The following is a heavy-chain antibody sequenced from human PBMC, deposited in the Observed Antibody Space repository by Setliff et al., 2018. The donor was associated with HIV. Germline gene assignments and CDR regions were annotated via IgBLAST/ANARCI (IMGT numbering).Heavy chain of an antibody. J-gene: IGHJ6*03. CDR1: GGRISNFA. Sequence: SVKVSCKASGGRISNFAISWVRQAPGQGLEWMGGIIPILGRSDYSPKLQGRVTINADESTGTVYMDLYSLTTEDTAVYYCAKVVRLYYMDVWGKGTTVTVSS. CDR3: AKVVRLYYMDV. V-gene: IGHV1-69*10. CDR2: IIPILGRS.